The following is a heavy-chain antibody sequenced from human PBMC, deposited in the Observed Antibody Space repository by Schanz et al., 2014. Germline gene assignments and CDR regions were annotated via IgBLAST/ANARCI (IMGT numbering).Heavy chain of an antibody. J-gene: IGHJ3*02. CDR1: GFTFADYY. Sequence: EVQLLESGGGLFKPGGSLRLSCAGSGFTFADYYMTWIRQAPGKGLEWVAVIYSGGSTFYTDSVKGRFTISRDNSKNTLYLQMNSLIAEDTAVYYCAKCIGWYGRCAFDIWGQGTMVTVSS. D-gene: IGHD6-19*01. CDR2: IYSGGST. V-gene: IGHV3-53*01. CDR3: AKCIGWYGRCAFDI.